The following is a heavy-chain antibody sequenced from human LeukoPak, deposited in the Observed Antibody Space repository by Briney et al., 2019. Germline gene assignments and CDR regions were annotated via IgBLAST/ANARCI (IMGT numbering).Heavy chain of an antibody. CDR1: GFTFSSYA. J-gene: IGHJ4*02. Sequence: GGSLRLSCAASGFTFSSYAMSWVRQAPGKGLEWVSLISDSGGSIYYADSVKGRFTISRDNSKNTLSLQMNSLRADDTAVYYCAKGKGSSISCSDYWGQGTLVTVSS. D-gene: IGHD2-2*01. CDR3: AKGKGSSISCSDY. V-gene: IGHV3-23*01. CDR2: ISDSGGSI.